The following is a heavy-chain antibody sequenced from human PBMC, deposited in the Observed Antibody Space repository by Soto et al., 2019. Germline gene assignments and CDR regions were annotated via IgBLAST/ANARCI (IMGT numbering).Heavy chain of an antibody. D-gene: IGHD3-10*01. CDR1: GFTVSSNY. J-gene: IGHJ5*02. Sequence: PGGSLRLSCAASGFTVSSNYMSWVRQAPGKGLEWVSVIYSGGTTSYADSVKGRFTISRDNSKNTLYLQLNSLRAEDTAVYYCARLGPYGSESYSFRYNWFDPWGQGTLVTVSS. CDR3: ARLGPYGSESYSFRYNWFDP. V-gene: IGHV3-53*01. CDR2: IYSGGTT.